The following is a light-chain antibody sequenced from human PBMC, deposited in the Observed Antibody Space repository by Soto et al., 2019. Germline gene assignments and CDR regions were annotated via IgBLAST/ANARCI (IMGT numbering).Light chain of an antibody. V-gene: IGKV3-15*01. CDR2: RTS. Sequence: RVTTQSPATLSVSPGERATLSCGASQNVAGDLAWYQQKPGQAPRLLIYRTSTRATGIPARCSGSGSGTEFTLTISSLQSEDFAVYYCQEYNGRSSFGQGTKGEIK. CDR3: QEYNGRSS. CDR1: QNVAGD. J-gene: IGKJ1*01.